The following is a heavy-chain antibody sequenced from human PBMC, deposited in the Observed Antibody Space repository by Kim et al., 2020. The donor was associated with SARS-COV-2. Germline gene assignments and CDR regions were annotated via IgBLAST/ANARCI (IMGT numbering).Heavy chain of an antibody. J-gene: IGHJ5*02. CDR3: AKDFAAAGMGWFDP. CDR2: ISGDGGST. CDR1: GFTFDDYA. V-gene: IGHV3-43*02. Sequence: GGSLRLSCAASGFTFDDYAMHWVRQAPGKGLEWVSLISGDGGSTYYADSVKGRFTISRDNSKNSLYLQMNSLRTEDTALYYCAKDFAAAGMGWFDPWGQGTLVTVSS. D-gene: IGHD6-13*01.